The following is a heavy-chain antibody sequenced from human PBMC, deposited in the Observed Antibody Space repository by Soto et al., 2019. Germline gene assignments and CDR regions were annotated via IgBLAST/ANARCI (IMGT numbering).Heavy chain of an antibody. CDR3: ARRVGGSYYNEGWFDS. J-gene: IGHJ5*01. CDR2: IDPSDSYT. CDR1: GYRFTSYW. D-gene: IGHD3-10*01. V-gene: IGHV5-10-1*01. Sequence: PGESLKISCKGSGYRFTSYWISWVRQMPGKGLEWMGRIDPSDSYTNYSPSFQGHVTISADKSISTAYLQWSSLKASDTAMYYCARRVGGSYYNEGWFDSWGQGTLVTVSS.